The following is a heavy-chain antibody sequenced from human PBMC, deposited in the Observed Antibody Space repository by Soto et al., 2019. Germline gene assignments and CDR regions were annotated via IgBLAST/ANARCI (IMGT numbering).Heavy chain of an antibody. D-gene: IGHD3-9*01. CDR1: GGSISSSNW. CDR2: IYHSGST. J-gene: IGHJ6*02. Sequence: SETLSLTCAVSGGSISSSNWWSWVRQPPGKGLEWIGEIYHSGSTNYNPSLKSRVTISVDKSKNQFSLKLGSVTAADTAVYYCAREEYYDILTGYSRLYYYGMDVWGQGTTVT. V-gene: IGHV4-4*02. CDR3: AREEYYDILTGYSRLYYYGMDV.